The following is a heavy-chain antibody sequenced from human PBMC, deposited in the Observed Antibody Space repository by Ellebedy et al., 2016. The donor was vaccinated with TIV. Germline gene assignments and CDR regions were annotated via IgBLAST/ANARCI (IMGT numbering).Heavy chain of an antibody. CDR3: ATAGTTVTTPIDY. CDR2: INPSGGST. V-gene: IGHV1-46*01. Sequence: AASVKVSCKASGYIFTSYYMHWVRQAPGQGLEWMGIINPSGGSTTYAQKFQGRVTMTRDTSTSTVYMELSSLRFEDTAVYYCATAGTTVTTPIDYWGQGTLVTVSS. CDR1: GYIFTSYY. J-gene: IGHJ4*02. D-gene: IGHD4-17*01.